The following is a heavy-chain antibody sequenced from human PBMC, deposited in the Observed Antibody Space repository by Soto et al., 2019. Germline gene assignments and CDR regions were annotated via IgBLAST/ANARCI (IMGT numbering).Heavy chain of an antibody. J-gene: IGHJ6*04. D-gene: IGHD2-21*02. V-gene: IGHV2-5*02. CDR1: GFSLSTGGVG. CDR3: AHSRCGGDCLRSYSSHYYFGMDV. Sequence: QITLKESGPTLVKPTQTLTLTCTFSGFSLSTGGVGVGWIRQPPGKALEWLAPIYWDDDKRYSPSLKSRLTITKDTSKNQMVIKTTNMDRVDTATYYCAHSRCGGDCLRSYSSHYYFGMDVWGEGTTVTVSS. CDR2: IYWDDDK.